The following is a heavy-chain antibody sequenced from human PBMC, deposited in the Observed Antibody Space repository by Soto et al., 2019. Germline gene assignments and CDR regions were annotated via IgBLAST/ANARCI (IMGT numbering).Heavy chain of an antibody. J-gene: IGHJ4*02. CDR1: GYTFTGYY. Sequence: GASLKVSCKASGYTFTGYYMHWVRQAPGQGLEWMGWINPNSGGTNYAQKFQGWVTMTRDMSTTTAYMELSSLRSEDTAVYYCATDKGDSYGYGNYWGQGTLVTVSS. V-gene: IGHV1-2*04. D-gene: IGHD5-18*01. CDR3: ATDKGDSYGYGNY. CDR2: INPNSGGT.